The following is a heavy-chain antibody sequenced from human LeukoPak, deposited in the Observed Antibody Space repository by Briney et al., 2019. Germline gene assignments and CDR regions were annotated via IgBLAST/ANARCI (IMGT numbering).Heavy chain of an antibody. J-gene: IGHJ4*02. CDR1: GGTFSSYA. V-gene: IGHV1-69*05. Sequence: SVKVSCKASGGTFSSYAISWVRQAPGQGLEWMGGIIPIFGTANYAQKFQGRVTMTTDTSTSTAYMELRSLRSDDTAMYYCAIIVSGSYSSSFVDYWGQGTLVTVSS. CDR3: AIIVSGSYSSSFVDY. CDR2: IIPIFGTA. D-gene: IGHD1-26*01.